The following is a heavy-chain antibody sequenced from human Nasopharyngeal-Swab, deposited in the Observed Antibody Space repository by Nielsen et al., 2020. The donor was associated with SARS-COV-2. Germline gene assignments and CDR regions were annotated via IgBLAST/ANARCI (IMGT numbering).Heavy chain of an antibody. CDR2: INPSGGST. CDR3: ARARKAIYYYSSGSYYKGGVNWFDP. J-gene: IGHJ5*02. Sequence: WVRQAPGQGLEWMGIINPSGGSTSYAQKFQGRVTMTRDTSTSTVYMELSSLRSEDTAVYYCARARKAIYYYSSGSYYKGGVNWFDPWGQGTLVTVSS. D-gene: IGHD3-10*01. V-gene: IGHV1-46*01.